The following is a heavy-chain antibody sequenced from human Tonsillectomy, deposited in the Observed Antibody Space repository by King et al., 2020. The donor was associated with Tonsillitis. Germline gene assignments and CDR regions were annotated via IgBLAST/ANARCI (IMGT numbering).Heavy chain of an antibody. D-gene: IGHD6-13*01. CDR2: IKTKDQGGAI. Sequence: VQLVESGGGLVKPGGSLRLSCATSGFTFSDAWMSWVRQPPGKGLEWVGRIKTKDQGGAIDYATAVEGRFSISRDDSKNTLYLQMNNLQPEDTVVYYCNSRSSLGGQGTLVTVSS. CDR1: GFTFSDAW. J-gene: IGHJ4*02. V-gene: IGHV3-15*01. CDR3: NSRSSL.